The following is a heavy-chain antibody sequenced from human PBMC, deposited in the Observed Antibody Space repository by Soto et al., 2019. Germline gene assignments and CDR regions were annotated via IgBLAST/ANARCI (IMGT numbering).Heavy chain of an antibody. CDR2: IYPSDSDT. J-gene: IGHJ4*02. CDR3: ARGGYGNFDY. Sequence: GESLKISCKGSGYSFTSYSIGWVRQMPGKGLESMGIIYPSDSDTRYNPSFQGQVTISVDRSISTAYLQWSSLKASDTAMYYCARGGYGNFDYWGQGTLVTVSS. D-gene: IGHD6-25*01. V-gene: IGHV5-51*01. CDR1: GYSFTSYS.